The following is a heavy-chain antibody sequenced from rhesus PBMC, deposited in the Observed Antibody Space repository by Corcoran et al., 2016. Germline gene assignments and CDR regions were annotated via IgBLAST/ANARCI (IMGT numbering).Heavy chain of an antibody. CDR3: ARGYSGNYGLDS. V-gene: IGHV2-174*01. J-gene: IGHJ6*01. D-gene: IGHD1-44*01. CDR2: IYWDDDK. Sequence: QVTLKESGPALVKPTQTLTLTCTFSGFSLTTSGMGVGWIRQPPGKALAWLALIYWDDDKRYSTSLKSRLTISKDTSKNQVVLTMTNMDPVDTATYYCARGYSGNYGLDSWGQGVVVTVSS. CDR1: GFSLTTSGMG.